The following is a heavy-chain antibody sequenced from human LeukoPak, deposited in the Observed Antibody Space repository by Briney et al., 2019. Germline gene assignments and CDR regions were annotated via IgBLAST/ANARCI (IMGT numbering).Heavy chain of an antibody. J-gene: IGHJ4*02. V-gene: IGHV3-53*01. CDR2: IYSGGST. D-gene: IGHD3-10*01. Sequence: GGSLRLTCAASGFTVSNNYMSWVRQAPGKGLEWVSVIYSGGSTYYADSVKGRFTISRDNSKNTLYLQMNSLRAEDTAVYYCARETYYHGSGGYTWGQGTLVTVSS. CDR3: ARETYYHGSGGYT. CDR1: GFTVSNNY.